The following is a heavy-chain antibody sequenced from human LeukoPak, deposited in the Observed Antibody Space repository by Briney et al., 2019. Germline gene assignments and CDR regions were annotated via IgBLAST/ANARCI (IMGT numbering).Heavy chain of an antibody. CDR3: ARDDSSSTEYFLH. CDR2: IHYSGST. D-gene: IGHD3-22*01. V-gene: IGHV4-59*01. Sequence: SETLSLTCTVSGGSISSYYWNWIRQPPGKGLEWIGYIHYSGSTNYDPSLKSRVTMSVDTSKSQFSLQLSSVTAADTAVYYCARDDSSSTEYFLHWGQGTLVTVSS. CDR1: GGSISSYY. J-gene: IGHJ1*01.